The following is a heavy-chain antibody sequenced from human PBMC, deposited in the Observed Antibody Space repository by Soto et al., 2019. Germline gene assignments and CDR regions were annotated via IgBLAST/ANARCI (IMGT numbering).Heavy chain of an antibody. CDR1: GFTFSSYS. CDR3: ARDLAAAGNFDY. J-gene: IGHJ4*02. V-gene: IGHV3-48*01. CDR2: IISSSTTI. D-gene: IGHD6-13*01. Sequence: GGSLRLSCAASGFTFSSYSMDWVRQAPGKGLEWVSYIISSSTTIYYADSVKGRFTISRDNAKNSLYLQMNSLRADDTAVYYCARDLAAAGNFDYWGQGALVTAPQ.